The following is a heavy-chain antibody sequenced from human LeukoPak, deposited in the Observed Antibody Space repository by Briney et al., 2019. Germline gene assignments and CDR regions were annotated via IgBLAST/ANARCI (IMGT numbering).Heavy chain of an antibody. CDR1: GFTVSSNY. V-gene: IGHV3-53*01. CDR3: TKLKGWYGEGFFDY. CDR2: LYSGGAT. Sequence: PAGSLRLSCAASGFTVSSNYMSWVRQPAAKGLEWVSVLYSGGATFYADSVKGRFTISRDTSKNTLYLQMNDLRADDTAVYYCTKLKGWYGEGFFDYWGQGTLVTVSS. J-gene: IGHJ4*02. D-gene: IGHD6-19*01.